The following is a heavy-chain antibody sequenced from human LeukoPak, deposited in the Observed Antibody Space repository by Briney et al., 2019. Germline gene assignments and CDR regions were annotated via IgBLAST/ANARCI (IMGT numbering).Heavy chain of an antibody. D-gene: IGHD6-13*01. CDR1: GFTFSSYG. Sequence: GGTLRLSCAASGFTFSSYGMSWVRQAPGKGLEWVSALSGSGGSTYYADSVKGRFTISRDNSKNTLYLQMNSLGAEDTAVYYCAKGHTGYSSSWYYYYYYMDVWGKGTTVTISS. J-gene: IGHJ6*03. CDR2: LSGSGGST. V-gene: IGHV3-23*01. CDR3: AKGHTGYSSSWYYYYYYMDV.